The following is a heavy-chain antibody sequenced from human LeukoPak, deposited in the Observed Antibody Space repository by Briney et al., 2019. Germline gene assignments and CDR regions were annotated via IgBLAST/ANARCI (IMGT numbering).Heavy chain of an antibody. CDR3: ARGYLNYYYGMDV. CDR2: IYYSGST. CDR1: GGSISSYY. V-gene: IGHV4-59*08. D-gene: IGHD3-16*02. Sequence: PSETLSLTCTVSGGSISSYYWSWIRQPPGKGLEWIGYIYYSGSTNYNPSLKSRVTISVDTSKNQFSLKLSSVTAADTAVYYCARGYLNYYYGMDVWGQGTTVTVSS. J-gene: IGHJ6*02.